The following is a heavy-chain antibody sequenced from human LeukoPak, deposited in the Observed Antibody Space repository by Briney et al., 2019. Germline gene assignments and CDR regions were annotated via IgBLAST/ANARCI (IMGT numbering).Heavy chain of an antibody. D-gene: IGHD6-13*01. J-gene: IGHJ4*02. CDR1: GYTFTSYD. Sequence: GASVKVSCKASGYTFTSYDINWVRQATGQGLEWMGWMNPNSGNTGYAQKFQGRVTMTRNTSISTAYMELSSLRSEDTAVYYCARASGSSWYGIGLFDYWGQGTLVTVSS. CDR2: MNPNSGNT. CDR3: ARASGSSWYGIGLFDY. V-gene: IGHV1-8*01.